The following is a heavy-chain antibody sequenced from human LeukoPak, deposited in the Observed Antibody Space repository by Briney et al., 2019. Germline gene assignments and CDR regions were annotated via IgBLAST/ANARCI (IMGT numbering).Heavy chain of an antibody. V-gene: IGHV3-11*01. D-gene: IGHD6-13*01. CDR2: ISRSGSTI. Sequence: GGSLRLSCAASGFTFSDYYMSWVRQAPGKRVEGVSYISRSGSTIYYADSVKGRFTISRDNAKNSLYLQMNSLRAEDTAVYYCASPDQHSSWFGRFDYWGQGTLVTVSS. CDR1: GFTFSDYY. CDR3: ASPDQHSSWFGRFDY. J-gene: IGHJ4*02.